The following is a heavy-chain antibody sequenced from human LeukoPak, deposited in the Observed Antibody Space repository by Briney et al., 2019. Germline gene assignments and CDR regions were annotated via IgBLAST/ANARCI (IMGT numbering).Heavy chain of an antibody. Sequence: SQTLSLTCTVSGASISSGSYYWSWIRQPAGKGLEWIGRIYTSGSTNYNPSLKSRVTISVDTSKNQFSLKLSSVTAADTAVYYCARDYWELPFDYWGQGTLVTVSS. CDR1: GASISSGSYY. CDR2: IYTSGST. J-gene: IGHJ4*02. D-gene: IGHD1-7*01. CDR3: ARDYWELPFDY. V-gene: IGHV4-61*02.